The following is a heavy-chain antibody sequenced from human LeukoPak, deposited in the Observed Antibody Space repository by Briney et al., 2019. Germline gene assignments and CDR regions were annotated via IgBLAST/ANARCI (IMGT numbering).Heavy chain of an antibody. CDR2: ISAGNGNT. Sequence: ASVKVSCKASGYTFTSYAMHWVRQAPGQRLEWMGWISAGNGNTKYSQKFQGRVTITRDTSASTAYMELSSLRSEDTAVYYCARDNYDSSGYILFDYWGQGTLVTVSS. J-gene: IGHJ4*02. V-gene: IGHV1-3*01. D-gene: IGHD3-22*01. CDR3: ARDNYDSSGYILFDY. CDR1: GYTFTSYA.